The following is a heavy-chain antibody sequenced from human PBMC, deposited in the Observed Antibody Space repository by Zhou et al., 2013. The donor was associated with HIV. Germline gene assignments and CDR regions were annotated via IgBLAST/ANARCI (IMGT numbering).Heavy chain of an antibody. D-gene: IGHD5-18*01. Sequence: VQLVQSGTEVKKPGSSVKVSCKASAFSNYGISWVRQAPGQGLEWMGRIIPAVSLTTYAQRFKGRVTLTADKSTTTAHMELTGLRYEDTAAYYCARDPQIQRRGNAFDHWGQGTLVTVSS. J-gene: IGHJ4*02. V-gene: IGHV1-69*04. CDR1: AFSNYG. CDR2: IIPAVSLT. CDR3: ARDPQIQRRGNAFDH.